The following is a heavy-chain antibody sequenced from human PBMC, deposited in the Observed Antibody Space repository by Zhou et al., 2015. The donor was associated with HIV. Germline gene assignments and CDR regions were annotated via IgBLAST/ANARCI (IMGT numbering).Heavy chain of an antibody. J-gene: IGHJ4*02. CDR3: ARAPRYGSGSYRGYYFDY. V-gene: IGHV1-69*01. CDR1: GGTFSSYA. Sequence: QVQLVQSGAEVKKPGSSVKVSCKASGGTFSSYAISWVRQAPGQGLEWMGGIIPIFGTANYAQKFQGRVTITADESTSTAYMELSSLRSEDTAVYYCARAPRYGSGSYRGYYFDYWGQGTLVTVSS. CDR2: IIPIFGTA. D-gene: IGHD3-10*01.